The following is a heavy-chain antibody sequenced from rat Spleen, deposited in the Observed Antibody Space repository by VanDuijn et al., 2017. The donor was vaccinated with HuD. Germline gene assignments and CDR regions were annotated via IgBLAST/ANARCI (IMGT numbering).Heavy chain of an antibody. V-gene: IGHV5-20*01. CDR3: ATYGGFIDY. J-gene: IGHJ2*01. D-gene: IGHD1-11*01. Sequence: EVQLAESGGGLVQPGRSLKLSCAASGFTFSDYYMAWVRQAPTKGLEWVASISYDGYTYYRDSVKGRFTISSDNAKSSLYLQMDSLRSEDTATYYCATYGGFIDYWGQGVVVTVSS. CDR1: GFTFSDYY. CDR2: ISYDGYT.